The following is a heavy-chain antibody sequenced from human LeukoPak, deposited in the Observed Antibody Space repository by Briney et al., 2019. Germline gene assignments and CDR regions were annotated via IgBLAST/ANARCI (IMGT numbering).Heavy chain of an antibody. J-gene: IGHJ4*02. CDR1: GFSFSVYW. D-gene: IGHD6-19*01. V-gene: IGHV3-74*01. CDR3: AKDVVGQQWVENY. Sequence: GGSLRLSCAASGFSFSVYWMHWVRQAPGKGPVWVSRIKTDGSITDYADFVKGRFTISRDNAKNTVHLQMNSVGPEDTALYYCAKDVVGQQWVENYWGQGTLVTVSS. CDR2: IKTDGSIT.